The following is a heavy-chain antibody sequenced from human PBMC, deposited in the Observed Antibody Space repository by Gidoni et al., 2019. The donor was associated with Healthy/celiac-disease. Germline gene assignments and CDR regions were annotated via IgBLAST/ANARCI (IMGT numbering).Heavy chain of an antibody. D-gene: IGHD2-15*01. V-gene: IGHV3-21*01. CDR3: ATGPPQYCSGGSCYPFDY. CDR1: GFTFSSYR. Sequence: EVQLVESGGGLVKPGGSLRLFCAASGFTFSSYRMNWVRPAPGKGLEWVSSISISSSYIYYADSVKGRFTISRDNAKNSLYLQMNSLRAEDTAVYYCATGPPQYCSGGSCYPFDYWGQGTLVTVSS. CDR2: ISISSSYI. J-gene: IGHJ4*02.